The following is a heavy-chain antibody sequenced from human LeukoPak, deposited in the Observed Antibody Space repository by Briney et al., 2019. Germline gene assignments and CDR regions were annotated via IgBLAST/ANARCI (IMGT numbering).Heavy chain of an antibody. CDR1: GGSISSYY. Sequence: SETLSLTCTVSGGSISSYYWSWVRQPPGKGLEWIGYIYYSGSTNYNPSLKSRVTISVDTSKNQFSLRLSSVTAADTAVYYCARGPYYYDSSGYSSLDYWGQGTLVTVSS. J-gene: IGHJ4*02. CDR2: IYYSGST. CDR3: ARGPYYYDSSGYSSLDY. D-gene: IGHD3-22*01. V-gene: IGHV4-59*01.